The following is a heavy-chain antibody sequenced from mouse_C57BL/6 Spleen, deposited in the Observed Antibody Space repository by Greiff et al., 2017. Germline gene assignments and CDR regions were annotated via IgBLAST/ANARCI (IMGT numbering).Heavy chain of an antibody. D-gene: IGHD1-1*01. CDR3: ARQITTVVATREFDY. CDR2: ISGGGGNT. J-gene: IGHJ2*01. CDR1: GFTFSSYT. Sequence: EVQLVESGGGLVKPGGSLKLSCAASGFTFSSYTMSWVRQTPEKRLEWVATISGGGGNTYYPDSVKGRFTISRDNAKNTLYLQMSSLRSEDTALYYCARQITTVVATREFDYWGQGTTLTVSS. V-gene: IGHV5-9*01.